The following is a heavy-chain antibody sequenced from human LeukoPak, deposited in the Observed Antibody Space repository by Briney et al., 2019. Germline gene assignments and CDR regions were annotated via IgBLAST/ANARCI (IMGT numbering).Heavy chain of an antibody. CDR2: ISSGGGVT. D-gene: IGHD6-19*01. CDR1: GFTFSSYS. CDR3: APTAVAGNRGK. Sequence: GGSLRLSCAASGFTFSSYSMSWVRQAPGKGLEWVSVISSGGGVTHYADSMKGRFTISRDNSKNTLYLQMNSLRAEDTAIYYFAPTAVAGNRGKWGQGTLGNV. J-gene: IGHJ4*02. V-gene: IGHV3-23*01.